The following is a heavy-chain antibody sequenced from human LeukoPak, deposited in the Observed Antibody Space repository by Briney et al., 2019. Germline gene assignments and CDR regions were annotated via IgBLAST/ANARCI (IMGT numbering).Heavy chain of an antibody. CDR1: GFTFSSYD. D-gene: IGHD3-22*01. CDR3: ARGLSGYYIFDY. J-gene: IGHJ4*02. CDR2: IGTAGDT. Sequence: PGGSLRLSCAASGFTFSSYDMDWVRQATGKGMEWVSAIGTAGDTYYPGSVKGRFTISRENAKNSLYLQVNSLRAGDTAVYYCARGLSGYYIFDYWGQGTLVTVSS. V-gene: IGHV3-13*04.